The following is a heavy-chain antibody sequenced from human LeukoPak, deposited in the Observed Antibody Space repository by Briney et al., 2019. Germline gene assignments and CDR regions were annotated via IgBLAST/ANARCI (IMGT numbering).Heavy chain of an antibody. D-gene: IGHD3-10*01. J-gene: IGHJ4*02. V-gene: IGHV4-34*01. CDR2: INHSGST. CDR1: GGSFSGYY. CDR3: VSNRGAGNYFDY. Sequence: KSSETLSLTCAVYGGSFSGYYWSWIRQPPGKGLEWIGEINHSGSTNYNPSLKSRVTISVDTSKNQFSLKLSSVTAADTAVYYCVSNRGAGNYFDYWGQGTLVTVSS.